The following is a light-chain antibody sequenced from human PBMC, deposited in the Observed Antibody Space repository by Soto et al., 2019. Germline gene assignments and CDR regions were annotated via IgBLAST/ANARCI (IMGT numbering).Light chain of an antibody. Sequence: RATLSCRASQSVSSYLAWYQQKPGQAPRLLIYDTSIRASGIPARFSGSGSGTDFTLTISRLEPEDFAVYYCQQYGSFGQATMVDI. CDR1: QSVSSY. J-gene: IGKJ1*01. CDR3: QQYGS. V-gene: IGKV3-20*01. CDR2: DTS.